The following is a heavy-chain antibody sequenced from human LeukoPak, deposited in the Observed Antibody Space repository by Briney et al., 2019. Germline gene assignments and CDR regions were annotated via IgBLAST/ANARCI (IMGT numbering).Heavy chain of an antibody. D-gene: IGHD6-19*01. CDR3: ARDGEQWLVWNPYNWFDP. CDR1: GGSISSGSYY. V-gene: IGHV4-61*02. CDR2: IYTSGST. J-gene: IGHJ5*02. Sequence: PSETLSLTCTVSGGSISSGSYYWSWIRQPAGKGLEWIGRIYTSGSTNYNPSLKSRVTISVDTSKNQFSLKLSSVTAADTAVYYCARDGEQWLVWNPYNWFDPWGQGTLVTVSS.